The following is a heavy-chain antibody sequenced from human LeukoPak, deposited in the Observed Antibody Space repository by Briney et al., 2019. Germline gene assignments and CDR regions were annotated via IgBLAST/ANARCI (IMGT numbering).Heavy chain of an antibody. D-gene: IGHD3-22*01. J-gene: IGHJ4*02. V-gene: IGHV1-8*01. CDR2: MNPNSGNT. CDR1: GYTFTSYD. CDR3: VGSSEDGTFDY. Sequence: GASVKVPCKASGYTFTSYDINWVRQATGQGLEWMGWMNPNSGNTGYAQKFQGRVTMTRNTSISTAYMELSSLRSEDTAVYYCVGSSEDGTFDYWGQGTLVTVSS.